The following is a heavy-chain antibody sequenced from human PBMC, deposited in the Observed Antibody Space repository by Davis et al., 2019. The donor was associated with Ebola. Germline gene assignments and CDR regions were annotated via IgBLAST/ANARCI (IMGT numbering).Heavy chain of an antibody. CDR3: ASYTTYYFDGSTYYTPNYFDY. CDR2: IYYSGTT. J-gene: IGHJ4*02. CDR1: GYSISSGYY. Sequence: SETLSLTCTVSGYSISSGYYWGWIRQPPGKGLEWIGNIYYSGTTYYNPSLKSRVTMSVDTSKNQFSLRLSSVTGADTAVYFCASYTTYYFDGSTYYTPNYFDYWGQGTLVTVSS. V-gene: IGHV4-38-2*02. D-gene: IGHD3-22*01.